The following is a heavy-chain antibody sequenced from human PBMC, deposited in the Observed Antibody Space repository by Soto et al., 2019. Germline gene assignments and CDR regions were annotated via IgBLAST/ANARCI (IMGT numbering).Heavy chain of an antibody. V-gene: IGHV4-61*01. Sequence: QVQLQESGPGLVKPSETLSLTCTVSGGSVSSGSYYWSWIRQPPGKGLEWIGYIYYSGSTNYNPPPKVRVTISXXTXKXXFSLKLSSVTAADTAVYYCAREVPAAILSDYGMDVWGQGTTVTVSS. CDR2: IYYSGST. CDR1: GGSVSSGSYY. J-gene: IGHJ6*02. D-gene: IGHD2-2*01. CDR3: AREVPAAILSDYGMDV.